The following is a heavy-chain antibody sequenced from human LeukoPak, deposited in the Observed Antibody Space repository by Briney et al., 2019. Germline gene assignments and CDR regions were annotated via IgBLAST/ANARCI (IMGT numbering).Heavy chain of an antibody. D-gene: IGHD3-10*01. V-gene: IGHV3-7*03. CDR3: ARDPRGXFGYFDY. CDR2: INQDGSEK. Sequence: GGSLRLSCAASEIRFSSYWMGWVRQAPGKGLEWVAKINQDGSEKSYVDSVKGRFTISRDNAKNSLYLQMNSLRAEDTAVYYCARDPRGXFGYFDYWGXXTXVTVSS. J-gene: IGHJ4*01. CDR1: EIRFSSYW.